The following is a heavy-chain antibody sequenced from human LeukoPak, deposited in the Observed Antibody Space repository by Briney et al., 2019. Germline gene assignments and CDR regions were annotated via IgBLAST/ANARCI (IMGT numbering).Heavy chain of an antibody. Sequence: PSETLSLTCAVPGGAFSNYFWTWIRQPPGKGLEWIAEINDSGSTNSNSSLRSRVAISLDTSKNQFSLRPTSVTAADTAVYYCARGQYCSTTTCYSARRYFDFWGQGTLVTVSS. CDR3: ARGQYCSTTTCYSARRYFDF. V-gene: IGHV4-34*01. J-gene: IGHJ4*02. CDR2: INDSGST. D-gene: IGHD2-2*01. CDR1: GGAFSNYF.